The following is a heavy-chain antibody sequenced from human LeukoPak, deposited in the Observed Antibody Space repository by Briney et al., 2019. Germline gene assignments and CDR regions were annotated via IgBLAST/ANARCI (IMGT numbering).Heavy chain of an antibody. V-gene: IGHV3-33*06. D-gene: IGHD5-18*01. CDR1: GISFSSHG. J-gene: IGHJ4*02. Sequence: PGRSLRLSCVASGISFSSHGMYWVRQAPGKGLEWVAIIWYDGSNKLYVDSVKGRFTISRDNSKNTLYLQMNSLRAEDTAVYYCAKGPSDTAMATAFDYWGQGTLVTVSS. CDR3: AKGPSDTAMATAFDY. CDR2: IWYDGSNK.